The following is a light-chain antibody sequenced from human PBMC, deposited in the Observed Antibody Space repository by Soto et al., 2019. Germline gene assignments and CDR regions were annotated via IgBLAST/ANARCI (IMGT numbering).Light chain of an antibody. CDR3: QQYNSYS. CDR1: QSISNW. J-gene: IGKJ1*01. V-gene: IGKV1-5*01. CDR2: HAS. Sequence: DIQLTQSPSFLSASVGDRVTITCRASQSISNWLAWYXXXPXXAPKVLIYHASNLQSGVPSRFSGSGSGTEFTLTISSLQPDDFATYYCQQYNSYSFGQGTKVDIK.